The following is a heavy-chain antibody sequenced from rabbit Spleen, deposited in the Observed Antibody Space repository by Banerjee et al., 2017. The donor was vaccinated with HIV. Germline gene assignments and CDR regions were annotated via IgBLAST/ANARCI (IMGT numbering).Heavy chain of an antibody. CDR1: GFTLSSYY. Sequence: QLEESAGGLVQPGGSLKLSCKASGFTLSSYYMNWVRQAPGKGLEWIGYIDPVFGITNYAVSVKGRFTISRDNTQNTLYLQLNSLTAADTATYFCVREVAVKFNLWGPGTLVTVS. J-gene: IGHJ4*01. D-gene: IGHD4-1*01. CDR3: VREVAVKFNL. CDR2: IDPVFGIT. V-gene: IGHV1S7*01.